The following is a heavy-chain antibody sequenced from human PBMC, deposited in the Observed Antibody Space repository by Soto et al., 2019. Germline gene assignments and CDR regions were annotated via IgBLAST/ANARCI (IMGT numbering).Heavy chain of an antibody. CDR3: ARGGGGDNPRPYWYFDL. J-gene: IGHJ2*01. V-gene: IGHV1-18*01. CDR1: GYTFTTYG. Sequence: QVQLVQSGAEVKKPGASVKVSCKASGYTFTTYGITWVRQAPGQGLEWMGWLSAYGNAKYAQELQGRVTMTTDRTTSTSYIEVRSPGSDDTAVYYCARGGGGDNPRPYWYFDLWGRGTLVTVSS. D-gene: IGHD4-17*01. CDR2: LSAYGNA.